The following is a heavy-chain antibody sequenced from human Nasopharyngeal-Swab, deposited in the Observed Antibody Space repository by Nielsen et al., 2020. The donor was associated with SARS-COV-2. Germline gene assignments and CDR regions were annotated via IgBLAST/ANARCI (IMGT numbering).Heavy chain of an antibody. CDR1: GFTFSSYA. V-gene: IGHV3-64D*06. CDR3: VKAGLGFRIAAAETGIAVAGTVGGYGMDV. Sequence: GESLISCSASGFTFSSYAMHWVRQAPGKGLEYVSAISSNGGSTYYADSVKGRFTISRDNSKNTLYLQMSSLRAEDTAVYYCVKAGLGFRIAAAETGIAVAGTVGGYGMDVWGQGTTVTVSS. D-gene: IGHD6-19*01. CDR2: ISSNGGST. J-gene: IGHJ6*02.